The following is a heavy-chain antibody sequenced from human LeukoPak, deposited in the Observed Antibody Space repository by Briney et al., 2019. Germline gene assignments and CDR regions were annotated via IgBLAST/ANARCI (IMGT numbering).Heavy chain of an antibody. CDR2: MNPNSGNT. Sequence: ASVKVSCKASGYTFTTYDIIWVRQATGQGLEWMGWMNPNSGNTGYAQKFQGRVTMTRDTSISTAYMELSSLRSEDTAVYFCERETTIPPYYFDYWGLGTPVIVSS. CDR3: ERETTIPPYYFDY. CDR1: GYTFTTYD. D-gene: IGHD3-9*01. J-gene: IGHJ4*02. V-gene: IGHV1-8*01.